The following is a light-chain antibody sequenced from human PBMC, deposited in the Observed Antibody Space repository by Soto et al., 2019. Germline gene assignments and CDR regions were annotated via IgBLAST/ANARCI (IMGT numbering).Light chain of an antibody. Sequence: EIVLTQSPATLSLSLGERATLSCRASQSVRTYFAWYQQKPGQAPRLLIYDASKRATGVPARFSGSESGTDFTLTIISLEPEDSAVYYCHERGTWLFGGGTKIEIK. CDR1: QSVRTY. J-gene: IGKJ4*02. CDR2: DAS. V-gene: IGKV3-11*01. CDR3: HERGTWL.